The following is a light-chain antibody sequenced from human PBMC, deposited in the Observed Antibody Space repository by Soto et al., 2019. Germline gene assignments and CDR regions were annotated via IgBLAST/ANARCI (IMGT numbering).Light chain of an antibody. V-gene: IGLV2-14*01. CDR2: EVN. J-gene: IGLJ1*01. Sequence: QSALTQPASVSGSPGQSITISCTGTSSGVGAYNYVSWYQQRPGKAPQLMIYEVNNRPSGVSHRFSGSKSGNTASLTISGLQAEDESDYYCSSYTTSSTLVFGTGTKVTVL. CDR3: SSYTTSSTLV. CDR1: SSGVGAYNY.